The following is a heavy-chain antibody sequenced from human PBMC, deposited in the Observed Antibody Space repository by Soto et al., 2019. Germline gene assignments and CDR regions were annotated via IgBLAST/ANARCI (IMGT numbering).Heavy chain of an antibody. V-gene: IGHV5-51*01. CDR2: IYPGDSET. J-gene: IGHJ6*01. Sequence: PGESLKISCKGSGYSFTNYWIGWVRQMPGKGLEWMGIIYPGDSETRYSPSFQGQVTISVDKSINTAYLQWSSLKASDTAMYYCARHMARYYYGMDAWGQGTTVTVSS. CDR1: GYSFTNYW. CDR3: ARHMARYYYGMDA. D-gene: IGHD3-10*01.